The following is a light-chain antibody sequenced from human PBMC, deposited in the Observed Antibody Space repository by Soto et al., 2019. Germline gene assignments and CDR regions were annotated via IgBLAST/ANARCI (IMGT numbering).Light chain of an antibody. Sequence: EIVLTQSPATLSFSQAERATLTCSASERTSGYLAWYQQKPGQAPRLLIYDASNRATGIPARFSGSGSGTDFALTISSLEPEDFAVYYWQQRSNSFGPGTKVDIK. CDR1: ERTSGY. CDR3: QQRSNS. V-gene: IGKV3-11*01. J-gene: IGKJ3*01. CDR2: DAS.